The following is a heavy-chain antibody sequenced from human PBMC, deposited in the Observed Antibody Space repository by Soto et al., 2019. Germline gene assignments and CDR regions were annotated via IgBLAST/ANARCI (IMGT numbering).Heavy chain of an antibody. V-gene: IGHV5-51*01. CDR1: GYSFTSYW. Sequence: GESLKISCKGSGYSFTSYWIGWVRQMPGKGLEWIGIIYPGDSDTRYSPSFQGQVTISADKSISTAYLQWSSLKASDTAMYYCARHDIAAAGADYYYYYGMDVWGQGTTVTVSS. D-gene: IGHD6-13*01. CDR2: IYPGDSDT. J-gene: IGHJ6*02. CDR3: ARHDIAAAGADYYYYYGMDV.